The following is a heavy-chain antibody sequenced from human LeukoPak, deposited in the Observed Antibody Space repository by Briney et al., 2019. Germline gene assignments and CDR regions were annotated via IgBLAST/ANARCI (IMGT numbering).Heavy chain of an antibody. V-gene: IGHV1-46*01. CDR1: GYTFTSYY. CDR2: INPSGGST. CDR3: ARAITVVVTADAFDI. J-gene: IGHJ3*02. D-gene: IGHD2-21*02. Sequence: ASVKVSCKASGYTFTSYYMHWVRQAPGQGLEWMGIINPSGGSTSYAQKFQGRVTMTRDMSTSTVYMDLSSLRSEDTAVYYCARAITVVVTADAFDIWGQGTMVTVSS.